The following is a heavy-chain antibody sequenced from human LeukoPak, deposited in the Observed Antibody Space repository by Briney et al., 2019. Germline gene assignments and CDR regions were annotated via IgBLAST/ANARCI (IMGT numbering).Heavy chain of an antibody. CDR3: ARLRQPNAFDI. Sequence: SETLSLTCTVSGVSISSYYWSWIRQPPGKGLEYIGYFHYSGSTNYNPSLKSRVTISVDTSRKQFSLKLNSVTAADTAIYYCARLRQPNAFDIWGQGTMVTVSS. CDR1: GVSISSYY. J-gene: IGHJ3*02. V-gene: IGHV4-59*08. D-gene: IGHD5-18*01. CDR2: FHYSGST.